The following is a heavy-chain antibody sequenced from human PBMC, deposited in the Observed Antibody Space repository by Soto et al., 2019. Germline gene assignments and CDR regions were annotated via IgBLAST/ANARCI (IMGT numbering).Heavy chain of an antibody. CDR2: INPSGGST. CDR1: GYTFTGYY. D-gene: IGHD3-9*01. J-gene: IGHJ4*02. CDR3: ARGGLSLRYFDWLLCDY. Sequence: GASVKVSCKASGYTFTGYYMHGVRQAPGQGLEWMGIINPSGGSTSYAQKFQGRVTMTRDTSTSTVYMELSSLRSEDTAVYYCARGGLSLRYFDWLLCDYWGQGTLVTVSS. V-gene: IGHV1-46*01.